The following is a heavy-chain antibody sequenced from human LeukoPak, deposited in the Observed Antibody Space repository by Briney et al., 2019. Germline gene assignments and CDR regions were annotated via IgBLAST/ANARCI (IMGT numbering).Heavy chain of an antibody. J-gene: IGHJ4*02. CDR2: IGDAGDA. D-gene: IGHD2-15*01. CDR1: GFTFSSYE. V-gene: IGHV3-13*01. Sequence: GGSLRLSCAAPGFTFSSYEMHWVRQGTGKGLEWVSAIGDAGDAYYAGSVKGRFTISRENAKNSLYLQMNSLRAGDTAVYYCAKGLHVGYCSGGSCYGVGMDYWGQGTLVTVSS. CDR3: AKGLHVGYCSGGSCYGVGMDY.